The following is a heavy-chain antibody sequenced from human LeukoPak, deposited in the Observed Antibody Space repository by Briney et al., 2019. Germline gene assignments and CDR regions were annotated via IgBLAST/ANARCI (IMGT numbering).Heavy chain of an antibody. CDR2: KYARGSS. CDR3: ARGRYCSADICTGGDFFDI. Sequence: SETLSLTCTVSGGSISNYYWSWIRQPAGKGLELIWRKYARGSSNYNPPVQSRVTMSVDTSKNQFSLKLRSVTAADTAVYYCARGRYCSADICTGGDFFDIWGQGTMVSVSP. D-gene: IGHD2-15*01. J-gene: IGHJ3*02. V-gene: IGHV4-4*07. CDR1: GGSISNYY.